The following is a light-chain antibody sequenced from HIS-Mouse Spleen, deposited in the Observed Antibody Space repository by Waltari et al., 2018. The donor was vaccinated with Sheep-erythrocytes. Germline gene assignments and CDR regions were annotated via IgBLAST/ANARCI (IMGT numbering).Light chain of an antibody. CDR3: YSTDSSGNHSWV. J-gene: IGLJ3*02. Sequence: SYELTQPPSVSVSPGQTARITCSGDALPKKYAYWYQQKSGQAPVLVIYEDSKRPPGLPEGFAGASSGTMATLTISGAQVEDEADYYCYSTDSSGNHSWVFGGGTKLTVL. V-gene: IGLV3-10*01. CDR2: EDS. CDR1: ALPKKY.